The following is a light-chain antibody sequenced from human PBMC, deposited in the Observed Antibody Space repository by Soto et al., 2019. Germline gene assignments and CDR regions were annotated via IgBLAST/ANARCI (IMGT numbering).Light chain of an antibody. CDR3: RSYDRNLVV. J-gene: IGLJ2*01. V-gene: IGLV6-57*04. Sequence: NFMLTQPHSVSESPGKTVTISCTRSSGSVASNYVQWYQQRPGSAPTTVISEDNQRPSGVPDRFSGSIDRSSNSASLTISGLKTGEGAHHYCRSYDRNLVVFGGGPHRTAL. CDR1: SGSVASNY. CDR2: EDN.